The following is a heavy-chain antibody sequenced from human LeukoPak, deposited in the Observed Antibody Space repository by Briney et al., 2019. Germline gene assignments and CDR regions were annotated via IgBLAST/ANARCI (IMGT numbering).Heavy chain of an antibody. V-gene: IGHV3-64*04. CDR2: ISSNGGTT. Sequence: GGSLRLSCPASGFTFSSYAMHWVRQAPGKGLEYVSAISSNGGTTYYADSVKGRFTISRDNAKNTLYLQMNSLRAEDTAVYYCARDRGSYSDYWGQGTLVTVSS. CDR1: GFTFSSYA. D-gene: IGHD3-16*01. CDR3: ARDRGSYSDY. J-gene: IGHJ4*02.